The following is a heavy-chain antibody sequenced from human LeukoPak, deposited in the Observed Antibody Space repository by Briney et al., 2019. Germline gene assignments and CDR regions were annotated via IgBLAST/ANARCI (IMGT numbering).Heavy chain of an antibody. CDR1: GYTFTSYG. Sequence: GASVKVSCKASGYTFTSYGISWVRQAPGQGLEWMGWISAYNGNTNYAQKLQGRVTMTTDTSTSTAYMELRSLRSDDTAAYYCAIETPVVEQGGYWGQGTLVTVSS. V-gene: IGHV1-18*01. CDR2: ISAYNGNT. D-gene: IGHD6-6*01. CDR3: AIETPVVEQGGY. J-gene: IGHJ4*02.